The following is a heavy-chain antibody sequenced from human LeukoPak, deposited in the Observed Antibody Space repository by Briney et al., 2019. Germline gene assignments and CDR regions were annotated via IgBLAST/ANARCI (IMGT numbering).Heavy chain of an antibody. CDR2: IYYSGST. D-gene: IGHD6-13*01. CDR1: GGSISSYY. CDR3: ARGDSSPWYFDL. V-gene: IGHV4-59*01. J-gene: IGHJ2*01. Sequence: PSETLSPTCTVSGGSISSYYWSWIRQPPGKGLEWIGYIYYSGSTNYNPSLKSRVTISVDTPKNQFSLKLSSVTAADTAVYYCARGDSSPWYFDLWGRGTLVTVSS.